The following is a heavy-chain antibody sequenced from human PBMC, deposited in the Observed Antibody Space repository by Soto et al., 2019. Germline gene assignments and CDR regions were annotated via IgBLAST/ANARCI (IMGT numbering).Heavy chain of an antibody. CDR3: VKDLAAAGSNGLAV. CDR2: ISHDGRNK. Sequence: QVQLVESGRGVVQPGRSLRVSCAASGFTLSNSGMHWVRQAPGKGLQWVASISHDGRNKFYEDSLQGRITISGDYLDNTMYLQLTSLRGEATAVYYCVKDLAAAGSNGLAVWGQGRTVTVSS. J-gene: IGHJ6*01. D-gene: IGHD6-13*01. V-gene: IGHV3-30*18. CDR1: GFTLSNSG.